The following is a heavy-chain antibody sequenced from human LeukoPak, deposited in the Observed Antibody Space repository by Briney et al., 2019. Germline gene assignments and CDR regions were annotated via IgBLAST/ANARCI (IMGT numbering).Heavy chain of an antibody. J-gene: IGHJ4*02. Sequence: GGSLRLSCAASGFTFSSYAMSWVRQAQGKGLEWVSAITGGGGSTYYADSVKGRFAISRDNSKNTQYLQMNSLRAEDTAIYYCAKGSAAARPYYFDYWGQGTLVTVSS. V-gene: IGHV3-23*01. D-gene: IGHD6-6*01. CDR1: GFTFSSYA. CDR2: ITGGGGST. CDR3: AKGSAAARPYYFDY.